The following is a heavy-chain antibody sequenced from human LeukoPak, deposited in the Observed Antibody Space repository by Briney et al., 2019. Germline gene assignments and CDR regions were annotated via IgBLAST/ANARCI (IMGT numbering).Heavy chain of an antibody. V-gene: IGHV3-74*01. D-gene: IGHD4-23*01. CDR1: GFTFSSYW. CDR2: INSDGSST. Sequence: SGGSLRLSCAASGFTFSSYWMHWVRQAPGKGLVWVSRINSDGSSTSYADSVKGRFTISRDNAKNTLFLQMNSLRAEDTAVYYCARDPYGGIGVFDPWGQGTLVTVSS. CDR3: ARDPYGGIGVFDP. J-gene: IGHJ5*02.